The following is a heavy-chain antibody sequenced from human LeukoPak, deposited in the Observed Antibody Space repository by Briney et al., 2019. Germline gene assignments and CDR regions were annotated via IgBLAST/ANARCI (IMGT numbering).Heavy chain of an antibody. Sequence: SETLSLTCTVSGGSISRDFWSWLRQPPGKGLEWIGYVYYSGSTKYNPSLKSRVTISLDTSKNQFSLKLTSVTAADSAVYYCARQANWFDPWGQGTLVTV. CDR1: GGSISRDF. CDR2: VYYSGST. CDR3: ARQANWFDP. V-gene: IGHV4-59*08. J-gene: IGHJ5*02.